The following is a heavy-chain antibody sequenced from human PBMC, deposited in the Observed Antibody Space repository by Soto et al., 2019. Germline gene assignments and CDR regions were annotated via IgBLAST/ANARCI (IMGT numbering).Heavy chain of an antibody. Sequence: QLQLQESGPGLVKPSETLSLTCTVSGGSISSSSYYWGWIRQPPGKGLEWIGSIYYSGSTYYNPSLTNRVSMSVDASKNQFSLKLSSVTAADTAVYYCARRGSGSYSDYWGQGTLVTVSS. CDR2: IYYSGST. CDR3: ARRGSGSYSDY. CDR1: GGSISSSSYY. J-gene: IGHJ4*02. D-gene: IGHD3-10*01. V-gene: IGHV4-39*01.